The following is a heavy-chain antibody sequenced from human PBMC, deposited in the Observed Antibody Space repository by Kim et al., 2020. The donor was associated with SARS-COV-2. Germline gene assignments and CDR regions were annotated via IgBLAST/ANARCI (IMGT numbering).Heavy chain of an antibody. V-gene: IGHV4-39*01. CDR3: SRRGFKEVTIFGVLEYNWLDP. D-gene: IGHD3-3*01. CDR1: GGSISSSSYY. CDR2: IYYSGGT. Sequence: SETLSLTCTVSGGSISSSSYYWGWIRQPPGKGLEWIGSIYYSGGTYYNPSLKSRVTISVYTSKNQFSLKLSSVTAADTAVYYCSRRGFKEVTIFGVLEYNWLDPWGQRTLVTASS. J-gene: IGHJ5*02.